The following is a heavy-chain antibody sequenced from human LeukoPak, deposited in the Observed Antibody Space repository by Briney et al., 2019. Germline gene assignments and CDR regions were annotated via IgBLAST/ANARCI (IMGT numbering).Heavy chain of an antibody. V-gene: IGHV3-9*01. CDR1: GFTFDDYA. Sequence: GRSLRLSCAASGFTFDDYAMHWVRQAPGKGLEWVSGISWNSGSIGYADSEKGRFTISRDNAKNSLYLQMNSLRAEDTALYYCAKSGGYSYGGYDYWGQGTLVTVSS. CDR2: ISWNSGSI. CDR3: AKSGGYSYGGYDY. D-gene: IGHD5-18*01. J-gene: IGHJ4*02.